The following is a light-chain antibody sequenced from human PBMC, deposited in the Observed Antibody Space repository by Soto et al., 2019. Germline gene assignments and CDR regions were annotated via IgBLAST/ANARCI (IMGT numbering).Light chain of an antibody. CDR1: QSVSSSY. CDR2: GAS. Sequence: EIVLTQSPGTLSLSPGERATLSCRASQSVSSSYLAWYQQKSGQAPRLLIYGASSRATGIPDRFSGSGSGTDLTLTISRLEPEDFAVYYYQQYGSSPPIDFGQGTRLEIK. CDR3: QQYGSSPPID. J-gene: IGKJ5*01. V-gene: IGKV3-20*01.